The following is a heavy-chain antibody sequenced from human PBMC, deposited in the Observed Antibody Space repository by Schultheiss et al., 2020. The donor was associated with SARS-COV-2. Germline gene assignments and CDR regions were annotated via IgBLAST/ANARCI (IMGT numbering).Heavy chain of an antibody. CDR3: ARAGSWGDSPDY. V-gene: IGHV4-61*02. J-gene: IGHJ4*02. Sequence: SETLSLTCTVSGGSISSGSYYWSWIRQPAGKGLEWIGRIYTSGSTNYNPSLKSLVTISVDTSKNQFSLKLSSVTAADTAVYYCARAGSWGDSPDYWGQGTLVTVSS. CDR2: IYTSGST. CDR1: GGSISSGSYY. D-gene: IGHD2-21*02.